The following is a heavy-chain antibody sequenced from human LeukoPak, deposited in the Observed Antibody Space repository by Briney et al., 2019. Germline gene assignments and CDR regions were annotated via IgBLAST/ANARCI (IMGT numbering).Heavy chain of an antibody. CDR3: ARGTTVVTIDY. CDR2: ISYDGSNK. D-gene: IGHD4-23*01. V-gene: IGHV3-30-3*01. CDR1: GFTFSSYA. J-gene: IGHJ4*02. Sequence: GGPLRLSCAASGFTFSSYAIHWARQAPGKGLEWVAVISYDGSNKYYADSVKGRFTISRDNSKNTLYLQMNSLRAEDTAVYYCARGTTVVTIDYWGQGTLVTVSS.